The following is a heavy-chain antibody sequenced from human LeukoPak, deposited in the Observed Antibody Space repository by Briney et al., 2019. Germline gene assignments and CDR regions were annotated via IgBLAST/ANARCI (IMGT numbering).Heavy chain of an antibody. J-gene: IGHJ4*02. CDR2: ISSTNYTI. CDR1: GFTLSIYE. Sequence: GGCLRLSCAASGFTLSIYEMKGVSQAPGKGGECVSDISSTNYTIHYADSVKGPFTISRDNAKNALYLQMNNLTAEDTAVYYCARETAVAGSDYWGQGTLVTVSS. D-gene: IGHD6-19*01. V-gene: IGHV3-48*03. CDR3: ARETAVAGSDY.